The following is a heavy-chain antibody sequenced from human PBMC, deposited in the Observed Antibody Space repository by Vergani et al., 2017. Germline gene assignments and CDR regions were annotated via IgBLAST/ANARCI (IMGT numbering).Heavy chain of an antibody. CDR3: ARAVLLGFGEGNGMDV. CDR2: IYYSGST. V-gene: IGHV4-31*03. Sequence: QVQLQESGPGLVKPSQTLSLTCTVSGGSISSGGYYWSWIRQHPGKGLEWIGYIYYSGSTYYNPSLKSRVTISVDTSKNQFSLKLSSVTAADTAVYYCARAVLLGFGEGNGMDVWGQGTTVTVSS. J-gene: IGHJ6*02. D-gene: IGHD3-10*01. CDR1: GGSISSGGYY.